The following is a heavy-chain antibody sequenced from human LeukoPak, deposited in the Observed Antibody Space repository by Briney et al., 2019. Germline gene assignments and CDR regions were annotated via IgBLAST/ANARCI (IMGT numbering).Heavy chain of an antibody. Sequence: ASAKVSCKASGYTFTSYDINWVRQATGQGLEWMGWMNPNSGNTGYAQKFQGRVTMTRNTSITTAYTELSSLRSDDTAIYYCARRTYYYGMDVWGQGTTVTVSS. CDR2: MNPNSGNT. CDR1: GYTFTSYD. D-gene: IGHD1-14*01. J-gene: IGHJ6*02. CDR3: ARRTYYYGMDV. V-gene: IGHV1-8*01.